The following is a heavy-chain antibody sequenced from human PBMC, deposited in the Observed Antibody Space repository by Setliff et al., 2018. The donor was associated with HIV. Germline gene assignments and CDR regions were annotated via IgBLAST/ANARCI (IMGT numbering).Heavy chain of an antibody. CDR3: ARIDPSKFWSHDY. V-gene: IGHV4-4*09. J-gene: IGHJ4*02. CDR1: GGSISGYY. D-gene: IGHD2-8*02. Sequence: PSETLSLTCSVSGGSISGYYWTWIRQRPGKGLEWIGYIYSSGSTNYNPSLESRVTISLDTSKNQSSPKLNSVTAADTAVYYCARIDPSKFWSHDYWGRGTLVTVSS. CDR2: IYSSGST.